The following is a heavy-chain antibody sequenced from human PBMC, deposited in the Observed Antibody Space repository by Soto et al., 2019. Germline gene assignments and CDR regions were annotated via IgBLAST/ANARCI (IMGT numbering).Heavy chain of an antibody. CDR3: AREVGTRTDQYYYYGMDV. V-gene: IGHV3-33*01. CDR2: IWYDGSNK. CDR1: GFTFSSYG. J-gene: IGHJ6*02. Sequence: QVQLVESGGGVVQPGRSLRLSCAASGFTFSSYGMHWVRQAPGKGLEWVAVIWYDGSNKYYADSVKGRFTISRNKSKNTLYLQMNSLRAEDTAVYYCAREVGTRTDQYYYYGMDVWGQGTTVTVS. D-gene: IGHD1-1*01.